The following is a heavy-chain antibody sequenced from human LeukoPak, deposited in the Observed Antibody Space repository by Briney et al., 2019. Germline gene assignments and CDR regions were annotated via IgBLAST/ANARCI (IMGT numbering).Heavy chain of an antibody. Sequence: SETLSLTCAVYGGSFSGYYWSWIRQPPGKGLEWIGEINHSGSTNYDPSLKSRVTISVDTSKDQFSLKLSSVTAADTAVYYCARADGDYVGWFDPWGQGTLVTVSS. CDR1: GGSFSGYY. V-gene: IGHV4-34*01. D-gene: IGHD4-17*01. CDR2: INHSGST. J-gene: IGHJ5*02. CDR3: ARADGDYVGWFDP.